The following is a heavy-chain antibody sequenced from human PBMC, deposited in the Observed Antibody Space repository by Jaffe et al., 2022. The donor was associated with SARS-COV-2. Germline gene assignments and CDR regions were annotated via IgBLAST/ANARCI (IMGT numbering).Heavy chain of an antibody. CDR1: GGSFSGYH. CDR3: ARGPPAVAGTDFHY. D-gene: IGHD6-19*01. J-gene: IGHJ4*02. V-gene: IGHV4-34*01. CDR2: INHSGST. Sequence: QVQLQQWGAGLLKPSETLSLTCAVYGGSFSGYHWSWIRQPPGKGLEWIGEINHSGSTNYNPSLKSRVTISVDTSKNQFSLKLSSVTAADTAVYYCARGPPAVAGTDFHYWGQGTLVTVSS.